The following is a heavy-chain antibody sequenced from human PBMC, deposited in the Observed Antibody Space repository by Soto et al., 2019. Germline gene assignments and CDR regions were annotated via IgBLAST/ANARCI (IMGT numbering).Heavy chain of an antibody. J-gene: IGHJ6*02. V-gene: IGHV3-15*01. CDR3: TRKWLALYYYYGLDV. D-gene: IGHD3-22*01. CDR1: GFTFSNAW. CDR2: IKSKTDGGTT. Sequence: EVQLVESGGGLVKPGGSLRLSCAASGFTFSNAWMSWVRQAPGRGLEWVGRIKSKTDGGTTDYAAPVKGRFTISRDDSKNTLYLQMNSLETEDTAVYYCTRKWLALYYYYGLDVWGQGTTVTVSS.